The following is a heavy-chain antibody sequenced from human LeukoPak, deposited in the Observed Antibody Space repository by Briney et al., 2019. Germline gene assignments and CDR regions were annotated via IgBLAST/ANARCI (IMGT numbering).Heavy chain of an antibody. CDR3: AKESDSSSWVTIDY. CDR1: GFTFSSYG. CDR2: VSYDGSNK. V-gene: IGHV3-30*18. D-gene: IGHD6-13*01. Sequence: PGRSLRLSCAASGFTFSSYGMHWARQAPGKGLEWVAVVSYDGSNKYYADSVKGRFTISRDNSKNTLNLQMNSLRAEDTAVYYCAKESDSSSWVTIDYWGQGTLVNVSS. J-gene: IGHJ4*02.